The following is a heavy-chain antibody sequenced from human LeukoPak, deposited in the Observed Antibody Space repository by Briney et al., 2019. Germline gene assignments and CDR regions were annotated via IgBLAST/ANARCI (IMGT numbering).Heavy chain of an antibody. J-gene: IGHJ3*01. D-gene: IGHD3-16*02. Sequence: PGGSLRLSCAASGFTFSDYYMTWIRQAPGKGLEFISYISDSGRTMYYADSVKGRFTISRDNAKKSLHLQMSSLRGDDTAVYYCARREEVYDYVSGSYRYDVFDVWGQGTKVTVSS. CDR1: GFTFSDYY. CDR3: ARREEVYDYVSGSYRYDVFDV. CDR2: ISDSGRTM. V-gene: IGHV3-11*04.